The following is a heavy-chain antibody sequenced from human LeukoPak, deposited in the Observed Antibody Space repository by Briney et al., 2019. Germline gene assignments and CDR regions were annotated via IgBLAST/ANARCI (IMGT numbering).Heavy chain of an antibody. Sequence: ASVKVSCKASGYTFTSYDINWVRQATGQELEWMGWMNPNSGNTGYAQKFQGRVTMTRNTSISTAYMELSSLRSEDTAVYYCARVFRRGVVIPGFGYWGQGTLVTVSS. V-gene: IGHV1-8*01. CDR1: GYTFTSYD. D-gene: IGHD3-3*01. CDR2: MNPNSGNT. CDR3: ARVFRRGVVIPGFGY. J-gene: IGHJ4*02.